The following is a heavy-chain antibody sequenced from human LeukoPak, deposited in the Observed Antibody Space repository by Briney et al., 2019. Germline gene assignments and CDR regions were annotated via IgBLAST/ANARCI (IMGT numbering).Heavy chain of an antibody. CDR1: GFTFSSYA. V-gene: IGHV3-23*01. CDR2: FSVSDKTT. D-gene: IGHD3-22*01. J-gene: IGHJ4*02. CDR3: AKDPSYYDSSGPNFDY. Sequence: GGSLRLSCAASGFTFSSYAMSWVRQAPGKGLEWVSGFSVSDKTTYYADSVKGRFTISRDNSKNTLYLQMNSLRAEDTAVYYCAKDPSYYDSSGPNFDYWGQGTLVTVSS.